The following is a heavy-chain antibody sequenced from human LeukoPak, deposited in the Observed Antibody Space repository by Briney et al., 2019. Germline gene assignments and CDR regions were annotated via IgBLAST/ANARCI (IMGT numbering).Heavy chain of an antibody. J-gene: IGHJ4*02. V-gene: IGHV3-43*02. Sequence: GGSLSLSCAASGFTLDDYAMHWVPQAPGKGLKWVSLISGDGGSTYYADSVKGRFTISRDNSKNSLYLQMNSLRTEDTALYYCPKDIPYGSGNIDYWGQGTLVNVSS. CDR1: GFTLDDYA. CDR3: PKDIPYGSGNIDY. CDR2: ISGDGGST. D-gene: IGHD3-10*01.